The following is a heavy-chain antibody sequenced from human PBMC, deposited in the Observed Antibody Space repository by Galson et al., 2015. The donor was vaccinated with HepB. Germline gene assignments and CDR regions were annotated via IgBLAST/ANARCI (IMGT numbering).Heavy chain of an antibody. CDR2: ISGNGNTI. CDR1: GFTFSDYY. V-gene: IGHV3-11*01. Sequence: SLRLSCAASGFTFSDYYMSWIRQAPGKGLEWVSYISGNGNTISYADSVKGRFTISRDNAQNSLYLQINSLRAEDTAVYYCARRGTSRCFDYWGQGTLITVFS. D-gene: IGHD1-1*01. CDR3: ARRGTSRCFDY. J-gene: IGHJ4*02.